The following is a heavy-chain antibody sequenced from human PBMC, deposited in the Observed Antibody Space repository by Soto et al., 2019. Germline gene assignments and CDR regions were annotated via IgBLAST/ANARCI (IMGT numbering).Heavy chain of an antibody. D-gene: IGHD1-1*01. V-gene: IGHV1-18*01. CDR2: ISAHNGNT. CDR3: ARGRYGDY. Sequence: QGHLVQSGAEVKKPGASVKVSCKGSGYAFTTYGITWLRQAPGQGLEWMGWISAHNGNTNYAQNLQGRVTVTRDTSTSTAYMELRSLRSDDTAVYYCARGRYGDYWGQGALVTVSS. J-gene: IGHJ4*02. CDR1: GYAFTTYG.